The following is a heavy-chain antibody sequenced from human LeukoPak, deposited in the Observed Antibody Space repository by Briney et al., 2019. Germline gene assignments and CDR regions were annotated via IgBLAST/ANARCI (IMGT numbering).Heavy chain of an antibody. Sequence: SSETLSLTCTVSGGSISSYYWSWIRQPPGKGLEWIGYLYYSGSAKYKPSLKSRVTISVDTSENHFSLKLSSVTAADTAVYYCARKGSGTYSPFDYWGPGTLVTVSS. V-gene: IGHV4-59*01. D-gene: IGHD1-26*01. CDR2: LYYSGSA. CDR3: ARKGSGTYSPFDY. CDR1: GGSISSYY. J-gene: IGHJ4*02.